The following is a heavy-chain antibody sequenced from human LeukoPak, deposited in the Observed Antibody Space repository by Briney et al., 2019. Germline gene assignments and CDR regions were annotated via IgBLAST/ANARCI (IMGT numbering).Heavy chain of an antibody. Sequence: SETLSLTCAVYGGSFSGYYWSWIRQPPGKGLEWIGEINHGGSTNYNPSLKSRVTISVDTSKNQFSLKLSSVTAADTAVYYCARTAAAGLASDYWGQGTLVAVSS. CDR1: GGSFSGYY. CDR3: ARTAAAGLASDY. D-gene: IGHD6-13*01. J-gene: IGHJ4*02. V-gene: IGHV4-34*01. CDR2: INHGGST.